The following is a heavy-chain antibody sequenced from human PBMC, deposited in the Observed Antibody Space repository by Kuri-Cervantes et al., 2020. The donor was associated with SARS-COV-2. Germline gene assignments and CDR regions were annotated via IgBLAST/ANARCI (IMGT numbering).Heavy chain of an antibody. Sequence: GSLRLSCTVSGGSISSGSYYWSWIRQPPGKGLEWIGEINHSGSTNYNPSLKSRVTISVDTSKNQFSLKLSSVTAADTAVYYCARGRSFVGNWGQGTLVTVSS. V-gene: IGHV4-39*07. CDR3: ARGRSFVGN. J-gene: IGHJ4*02. CDR1: GGSISSGSYY. D-gene: IGHD3-16*01. CDR2: INHSGST.